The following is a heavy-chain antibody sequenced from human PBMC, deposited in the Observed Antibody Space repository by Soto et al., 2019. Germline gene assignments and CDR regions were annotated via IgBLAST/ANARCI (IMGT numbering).Heavy chain of an antibody. D-gene: IGHD6-19*01. CDR1: GFTFSSYA. V-gene: IGHV3-30-3*01. CDR2: ISYDGSNK. Sequence: QVQLVESGGGVVQPGRSLRLSCAASGFTFSSYAMHWVRQAPGKGLEWVAVISYDGSNKYYADSVKGRFTISRDNSKNTLYLQMNSLRAEDTAVYYCAREEAVATAGPWDYWGQGTLVTVSS. CDR3: AREEAVATAGPWDY. J-gene: IGHJ4*02.